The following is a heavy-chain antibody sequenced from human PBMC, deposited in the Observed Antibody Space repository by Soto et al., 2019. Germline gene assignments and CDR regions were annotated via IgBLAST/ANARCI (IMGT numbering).Heavy chain of an antibody. CDR2: ISAYNGNT. V-gene: IGHV1-18*01. CDR1: GYTFTSYG. CDR3: ARSQKQLVRREYFQH. Sequence: ASVKVSCKASGYTFTSYGISWVRQAPGQGLEKMGWISAYNGNTNYAQKIQGRVTMTTDTSTSTAYMELRSLRSDDTAVYYCARSQKQLVRREYFQHWGQGTLVTVSS. J-gene: IGHJ1*01. D-gene: IGHD6-6*01.